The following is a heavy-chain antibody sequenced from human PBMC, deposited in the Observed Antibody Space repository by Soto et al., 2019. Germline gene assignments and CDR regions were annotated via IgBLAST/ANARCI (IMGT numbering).Heavy chain of an antibody. CDR1: GYTFSTYG. V-gene: IGHV1-18*04. CDR3: ARVGVGGVGSWSFRYYFDY. Sequence: ASVKVSCKASGYTFSTYGLVWVRQAPGQGLEWMGWISVHNGNTNTAQNLHGRVTMTTDRHTTTAYMELRSLRFEDTAVYYCARVGVGGVGSWSFRYYFDYWGQRTLVTVSS. D-gene: IGHD6-13*01. J-gene: IGHJ4*02. CDR2: ISVHNGNT.